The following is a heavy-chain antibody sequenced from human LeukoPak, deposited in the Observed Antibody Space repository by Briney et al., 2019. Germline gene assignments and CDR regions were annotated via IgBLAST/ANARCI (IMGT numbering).Heavy chain of an antibody. Sequence: SETLSLTCTVSGGSISSYYWSWIRQPPGKGLEWIGYIYYSGSTNYNPSLKSRVTISVDTPKNQFSLKLSSVTAADTAVYYCARLGATVTTEGYYYYGMDVWGQGTTVTVSS. CDR2: IYYSGST. D-gene: IGHD4-17*01. CDR1: GGSISSYY. CDR3: ARLGATVTTEGYYYYGMDV. J-gene: IGHJ6*02. V-gene: IGHV4-59*08.